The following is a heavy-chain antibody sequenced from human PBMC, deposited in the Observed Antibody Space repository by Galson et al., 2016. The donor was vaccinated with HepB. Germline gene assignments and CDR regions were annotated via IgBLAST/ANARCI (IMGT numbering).Heavy chain of an antibody. J-gene: IGHJ2*01. V-gene: IGHV3-7*01. CDR2: IKKDGSEI. CDR3: TREFDL. Sequence: SLRLSCAASGFTFNNYGMTWVRQAPGKELEWLANIKKDGSEINYVDSVKGRFTISRDNAKNSLFLQMNTLRVEDTAVYYCTREFDLWGRGTQVTVSS. CDR1: GFTFNNYG.